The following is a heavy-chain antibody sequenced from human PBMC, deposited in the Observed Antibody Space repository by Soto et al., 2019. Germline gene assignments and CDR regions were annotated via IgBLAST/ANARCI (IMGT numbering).Heavy chain of an antibody. CDR1: GFTFSSSG. CDR3: AKVLSVGRTIWSFDL. D-gene: IGHD1-26*01. V-gene: IGHV3-30*18. J-gene: IGHJ2*01. CDR2: ISYDGNNK. Sequence: QVQLVESGGGVVQPGRSLRLSCAASGFTFSSSGMHWVRQAPGKGLEWVAVISYDGNNKYYADSVKGRFTISRDNSKNTLFLQMKSLGSEDTAVYYCAKVLSVGRTIWSFDLWGRGTLVTVSA.